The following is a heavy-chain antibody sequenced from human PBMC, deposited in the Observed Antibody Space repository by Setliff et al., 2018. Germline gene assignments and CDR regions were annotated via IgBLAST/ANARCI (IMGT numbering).Heavy chain of an antibody. J-gene: IGHJ4*02. V-gene: IGHV4-38-2*02. CDR3: ARVRNTQSGFFDY. D-gene: IGHD6-25*01. CDR1: GDSISSTYH. Sequence: PSETLSLTCNVSGDSISSTYHWGWIRQSPGKGLEWIGTTYHSGNTYYNPSLNSRLTISVDTSKNQFSLRLTSVTAADTAIYYCARVRNTQSGFFDYWSQGTLVTVSS. CDR2: TYHSGNT.